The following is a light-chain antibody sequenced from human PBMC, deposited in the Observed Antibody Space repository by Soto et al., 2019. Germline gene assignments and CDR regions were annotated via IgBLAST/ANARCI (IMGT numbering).Light chain of an antibody. V-gene: IGKV3-15*01. CDR1: QSVSSN. CDR3: QQYNNWPPRAQVSYT. CDR2: GAS. Sequence: EIVMTQSPATLSVSPGERATLSCRASQSVSSNLAWYQQKPGQAPRLLIYGASTRATGIPARFSGSGSGTEFTLTISSLQSEDFAVYYCQQYNNWPPRAQVSYTFGQGTKLEIK. J-gene: IGKJ2*01.